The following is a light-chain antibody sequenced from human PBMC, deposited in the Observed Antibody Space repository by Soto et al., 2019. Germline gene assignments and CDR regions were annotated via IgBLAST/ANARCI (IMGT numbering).Light chain of an antibody. CDR1: QSVATN. Sequence: VMTQSPDTLSVSQGEGATLSCRASQSVATNLAWFQQKPGQAPRLLIYKASTRATGIPARFSGSGFGTDFTLTISSLQSEDSAVYCCQQYNDWPPLTFGRGTKVEIK. CDR3: QQYNDWPPLT. CDR2: KAS. J-gene: IGKJ4*01. V-gene: IGKV3-15*01.